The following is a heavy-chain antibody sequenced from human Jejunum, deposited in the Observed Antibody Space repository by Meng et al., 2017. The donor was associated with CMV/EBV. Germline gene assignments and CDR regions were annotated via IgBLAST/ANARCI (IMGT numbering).Heavy chain of an antibody. CDR2: IKQDGSEK. D-gene: IGHD1-26*01. J-gene: IGHJ4*02. Sequence: SGFTFTSYWMSCVRPAPAKGLGWVANIKQDGSEKYYVDSVKGRFTISRDNAENSLSLQMNSLRAEDTAVYYCARGRVPVGAALNYWGQGTLVTVSS. CDR3: ARGRVPVGAALNY. CDR1: GFTFTSYW. V-gene: IGHV3-7*01.